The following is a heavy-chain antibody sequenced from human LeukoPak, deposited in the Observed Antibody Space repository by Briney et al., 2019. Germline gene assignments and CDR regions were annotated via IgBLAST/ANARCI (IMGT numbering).Heavy chain of an antibody. J-gene: IGHJ3*02. D-gene: IGHD3-10*01. CDR1: GFTFSSNV. CDR3: ATSFGRGALDI. CDR2: ISNSGSTI. Sequence: GGSLRLSCAASGFTFSSNVMNWIRQAPGKGLEWLSHISNSGSTIYYADSVKGRFTISRDNAKNSLYLQMNSLRAEDTAVYYCATSFGRGALDIWGQGTMVTVSS. V-gene: IGHV3-48*03.